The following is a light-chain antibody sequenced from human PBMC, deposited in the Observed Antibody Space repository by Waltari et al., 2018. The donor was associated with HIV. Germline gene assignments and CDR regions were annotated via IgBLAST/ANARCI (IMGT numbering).Light chain of an antibody. V-gene: IGKV3-20*01. CDR3: QQYGSSLLFT. CDR2: AAS. J-gene: IGKJ3*01. Sequence: EIVLTQPPGTLSLSPGERATLSCRASQSVSRSYLAWYQQKPGQAPRLLIYAASSRATGIPDRFSGSGSGTDFTLTISRLEPEDFAVYYCQQYGSSLLFTFGPGTKVDIK. CDR1: QSVSRSY.